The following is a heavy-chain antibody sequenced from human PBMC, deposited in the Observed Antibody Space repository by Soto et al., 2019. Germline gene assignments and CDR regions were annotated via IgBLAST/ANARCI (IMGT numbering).Heavy chain of an antibody. J-gene: IGHJ5*02. V-gene: IGHV4-30-4*01. Sequence: PSETPSLTCTVSGGAISSGNFYWSWIRQPPGKGLEWIGFMSYSGSTSYNASLKSRVTISVDRSKNQFSLMLSSVTAADTAVYYCARVPGPWSQGTVVTVS. CDR3: ARVPGP. CDR2: MSYSGST. D-gene: IGHD3-10*01. CDR1: GGAISSGNFY.